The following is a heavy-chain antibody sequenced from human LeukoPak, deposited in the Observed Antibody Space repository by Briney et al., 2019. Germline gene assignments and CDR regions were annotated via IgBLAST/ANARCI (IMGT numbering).Heavy chain of an antibody. D-gene: IGHD4-17*01. Sequence: PSETLSLTCAVYGGSFSGYYWSWIRQPPGKGLEWIGEINHSGSTNYNPSLKSRVTISVDTSKNQFSLKLSSVTAADTAVYYCARGRRRTAAPDYWGQGTLVTASS. J-gene: IGHJ4*02. CDR3: ARGRRRTAAPDY. CDR1: GGSFSGYY. CDR2: INHSGST. V-gene: IGHV4-34*01.